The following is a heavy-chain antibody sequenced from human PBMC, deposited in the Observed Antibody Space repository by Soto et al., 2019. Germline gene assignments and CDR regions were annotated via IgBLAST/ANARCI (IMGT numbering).Heavy chain of an antibody. J-gene: IGHJ4*02. D-gene: IGHD4-17*01. V-gene: IGHV4-30-4*01. CDR3: ARSDDYVAFDY. CDR2: IYYSGYT. Sequence: QVQLQESGPGLVKPSQTLSLTCTVSGGSISSGDYQWSWIRQPPGKGLEWIGYIYYSGYTYNNPSLKSRVATSVDTSKNQFSLKLSSVTAADTAVYYCARSDDYVAFDYWGQGTLVTVSS. CDR1: GGSISSGDYQ.